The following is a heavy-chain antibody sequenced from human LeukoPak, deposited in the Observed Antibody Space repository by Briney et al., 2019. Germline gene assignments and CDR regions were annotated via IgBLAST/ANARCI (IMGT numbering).Heavy chain of an antibody. CDR2: ISGSGGST. CDR3: AKDLSIAAAGDFDY. CDR1: GFTFSSHA. J-gene: IGHJ4*02. V-gene: IGHV3-23*01. Sequence: GGSLRLSCAASGFTFSSHAMSWVRQAPGKGLEWVSAISGSGGSTYYADSVKGRFTISRHNSKNTLYLQMNSLRAEDTAVYYCAKDLSIAAAGDFDYWGQGTLVTVSS. D-gene: IGHD6-13*01.